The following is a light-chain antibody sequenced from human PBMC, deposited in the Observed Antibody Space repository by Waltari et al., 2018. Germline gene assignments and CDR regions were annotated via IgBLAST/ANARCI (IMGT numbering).Light chain of an antibody. CDR1: SGSVSTSDY. Sequence: QTVVTQEPAFSVSPGGTITLTCALTSGSVSTSDYPSWYQQTPGPAPRTLIYSTNIRSSWVPDRFSGSIIGNKAALTITGAQADDESDYYCVLYGGNGIWVFGGGTRLTVL. V-gene: IGLV8-61*01. J-gene: IGLJ3*02. CDR3: VLYGGNGIWV. CDR2: STN.